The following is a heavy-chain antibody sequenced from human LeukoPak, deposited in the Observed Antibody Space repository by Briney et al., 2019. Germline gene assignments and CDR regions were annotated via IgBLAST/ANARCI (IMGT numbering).Heavy chain of an antibody. CDR2: ISPNSGGT. CDR3: ARDHVGYYGSGSYQDY. D-gene: IGHD3-10*01. Sequence: ASVKVSCKASGYTFTGYYMHWVRQAPGQGLEWMGWISPNSGGTNYAQKFQGRVTMTRDTSISTAYMELSRLRSDDTAVYYCARDHVGYYGSGSYQDYWGQGTLVTVSS. J-gene: IGHJ4*02. V-gene: IGHV1-2*02. CDR1: GYTFTGYY.